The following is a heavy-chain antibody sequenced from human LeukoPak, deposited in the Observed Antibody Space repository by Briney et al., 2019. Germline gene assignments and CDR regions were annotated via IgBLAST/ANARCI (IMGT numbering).Heavy chain of an antibody. J-gene: IGHJ5*02. CDR2: INHSGST. V-gene: IGHV4-34*01. CDR1: GGSFSGYY. CDR3: AIHIVVVPAAKKKNWFDP. D-gene: IGHD2-2*01. Sequence: SETLSLTCAVYGGSFSGYYWSWIRQPPGKGLEWIGEINHSGSTNYHPSLKSRVTISVDTSKNQFSLKLSSVTATDTAVYYCAIHIVVVPAAKKKNWFDPWGQGTLVTVSS.